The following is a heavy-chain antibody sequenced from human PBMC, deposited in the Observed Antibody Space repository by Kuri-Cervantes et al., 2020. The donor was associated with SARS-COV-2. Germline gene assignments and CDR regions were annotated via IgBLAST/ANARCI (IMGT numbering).Heavy chain of an antibody. J-gene: IGHJ4*02. D-gene: IGHD3-10*01. CDR3: ARAYGSGNYRLDY. CDR2: IDWDDDK. V-gene: IGHV2-70*11. Sequence: SGPTLVKPTQTLTLTCTFSGFSLSTSGVGVGWTRQPPGKALEWLARIDWDDDKYYSTSLTTRLTVSKDTSRNQVVLTMTNMDPADTATYYCARAYGSGNYRLDYWGQGTLVTVSS. CDR1: GFSLSTSGVG.